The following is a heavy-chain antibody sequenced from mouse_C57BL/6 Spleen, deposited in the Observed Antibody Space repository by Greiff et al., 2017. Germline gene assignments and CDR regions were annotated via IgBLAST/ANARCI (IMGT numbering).Heavy chain of an antibody. D-gene: IGHD2-4*01. V-gene: IGHV1-61*01. CDR3: ARTNYDGYAMDY. CDR1: GYTFTSYW. CDR2: IYPSDSET. Sequence: VQLQQPGAELVRPGSSVKLSCKASGYTFTSYWMDWVKQRPGQGLEWIGNIYPSDSETHYNQKFKDKATLTVDKSSSTAYMQLSRLTSEDSAVYYCARTNYDGYAMDYWGQGTSVTVSS. J-gene: IGHJ4*01.